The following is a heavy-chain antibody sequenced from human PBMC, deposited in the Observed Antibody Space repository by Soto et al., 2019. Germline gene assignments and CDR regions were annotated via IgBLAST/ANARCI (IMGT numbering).Heavy chain of an antibody. D-gene: IGHD4-17*01. CDR1: GGTFSSYT. J-gene: IGHJ4*02. Sequence: QVQLVQSGAEVEKPGSSVKVSCKASGGTFSSYTISWVRQAPGQGLGWMGRIIPILGIANYAQKFQGRVTITADKSTSTAYMELSSLRSEDMAVYYCASREGDYGDYVFAYWGQGTLVTVSS. CDR3: ASREGDYGDYVFAY. V-gene: IGHV1-69*02. CDR2: IIPILGIA.